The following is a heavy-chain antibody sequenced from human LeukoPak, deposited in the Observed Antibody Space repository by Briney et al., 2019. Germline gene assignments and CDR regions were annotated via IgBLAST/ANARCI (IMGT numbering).Heavy chain of an antibody. J-gene: IGHJ4*02. CDR3: ARVDYKASDY. CDR1: GFTFDDYA. D-gene: IGHD4/OR15-4a*01. Sequence: GGSLRLSCAASGFTFDDYAMHWVRQAPGKGLEWVSLISGDGGSTYYADSVKGRFTISRDNAKNSLYLQMNSLRAEDTAVYYCARVDYKASDYWGQGTLVTVSS. CDR2: ISGDGGST. V-gene: IGHV3-43*02.